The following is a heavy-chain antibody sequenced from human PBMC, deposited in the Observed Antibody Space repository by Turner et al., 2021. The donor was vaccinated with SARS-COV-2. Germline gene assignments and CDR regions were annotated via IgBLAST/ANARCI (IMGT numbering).Heavy chain of an antibody. CDR2: ISPILGIA. V-gene: IGHV1-69*08. J-gene: IGHJ6*02. Sequence: QVQPVQAGAEVKTPGSSLRVSCKASGATFSSDTLSCVRQAPGQGLGWMGRISPILGIANYAQKFQGRVKITADKSTGTAYMELSSLRSEDKAVYYCARDEGEIAAAGIVYYYGMDVWGQGTTVTVSS. CDR3: ARDEGEIAAAGIVYYYGMDV. D-gene: IGHD6-13*01. CDR1: GATFSSDT.